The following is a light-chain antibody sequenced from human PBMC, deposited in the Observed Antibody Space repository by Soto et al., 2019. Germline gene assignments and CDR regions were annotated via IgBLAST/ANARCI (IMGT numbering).Light chain of an antibody. CDR2: AAS. V-gene: IGKV1-9*01. J-gene: IGKJ5*01. CDR3: QQLHGYPIT. Sequence: IQLTQSPSSLSASVGDRVTITFLASQGISSNLAWYQQKPGKAPKVLINAASTLQSGVPSRFSGSGSGTDFTLTISSLQPEDFATYYCQQLHGYPITFGQGTRLEIK. CDR1: QGISSN.